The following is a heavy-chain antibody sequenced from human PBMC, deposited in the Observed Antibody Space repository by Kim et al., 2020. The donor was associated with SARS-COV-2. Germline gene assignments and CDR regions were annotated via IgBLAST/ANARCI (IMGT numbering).Heavy chain of an antibody. Sequence: GGSLRLSCAASGFTFSSYDMHWVRQATGKGLEWVSAIGTAGDTYYPGSVKGRFTISRENAKNFLYLQMNSLRAGDTAVYYCARGGIAAAGIPYYYGMDVWGQGTTVTVSS. D-gene: IGHD6-13*01. J-gene: IGHJ6*02. CDR2: IGTAGDT. V-gene: IGHV3-13*04. CDR1: GFTFSSYD. CDR3: ARGGIAAAGIPYYYGMDV.